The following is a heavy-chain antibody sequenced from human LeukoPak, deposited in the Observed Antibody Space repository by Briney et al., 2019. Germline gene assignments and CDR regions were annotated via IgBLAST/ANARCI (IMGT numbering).Heavy chain of an antibody. CDR1: GFTFSAYA. CDR3: PKFRGAKIREPFDI. Sequence: PGGSLRLSCAASGFTFSAYAMSWVRQAPGKGLDWVSAISGRGGNTYYADSVKGRFTISRDNSKNTLYLQMSSLRAEDRAVYYCPKFRGAKIREPFDIWGKGTMVTVSS. D-gene: IGHD5-24*01. CDR2: ISGRGGNT. J-gene: IGHJ3*02. V-gene: IGHV3-23*01.